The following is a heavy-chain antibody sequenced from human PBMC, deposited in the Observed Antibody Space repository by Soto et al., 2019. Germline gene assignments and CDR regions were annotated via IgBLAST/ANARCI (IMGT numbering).Heavy chain of an antibody. CDR3: TTDPGDYEDF. D-gene: IGHD4-17*01. CDR1: GITFINAW. V-gene: IGHV3-15*01. CDR2: IKNRADGGTA. Sequence: EVQLVESGGDLVKPGGSLRLSCAASGITFINAWMSWVRQPPGKGLEWVGRIKNRADGGTADYAAPVRGRFTIWRDDSKNTLFLQMNRLEVEDTAIYYCTTDPGDYEDFWGQGTLVTVSS. J-gene: IGHJ4*02.